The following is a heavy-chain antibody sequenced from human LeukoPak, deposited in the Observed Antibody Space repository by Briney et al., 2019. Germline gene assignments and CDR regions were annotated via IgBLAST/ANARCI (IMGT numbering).Heavy chain of an antibody. V-gene: IGHV4-34*01. Sequence: PSETLSLTCAVYGGSFSGYYWSWVRQPPGKGLEWIGEINHSGSTNYNPSLKSRVTISVDTSKNQFSLKLSSVTAADTAVYYCARAYDWVANFDYGGQGTLGTVSA. D-gene: IGHD1-1*01. CDR3: ARAYDWVANFDY. CDR1: GGSFSGYY. CDR2: INHSGST. J-gene: IGHJ4*02.